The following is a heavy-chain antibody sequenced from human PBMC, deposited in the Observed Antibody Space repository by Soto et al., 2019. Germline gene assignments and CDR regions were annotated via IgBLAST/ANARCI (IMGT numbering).Heavy chain of an antibody. Sequence: SETLSLTCTGSGGSISRYYWSWIRQPPGKGLEWIGYIYYSGSTNYNPSLKSRVTISVDTSKNQFSLKLSSVTAADTAVYYCARRVAGTGGLHSPCGQGSLVTVSS. J-gene: IGHJ5*02. CDR1: GGSISRYY. D-gene: IGHD6-19*01. CDR2: IYYSGST. CDR3: ARRVAGTGGLHSP. V-gene: IGHV4-59*01.